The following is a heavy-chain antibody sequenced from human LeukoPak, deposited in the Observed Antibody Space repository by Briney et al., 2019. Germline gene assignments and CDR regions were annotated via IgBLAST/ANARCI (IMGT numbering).Heavy chain of an antibody. Sequence: PSETLSLTCTVSGGSISSSSYYWGWIRQPPGKGLEWIGSIYYSGSTYYNPSLKSRVTISVDTSKNQFSLKLSSVTAADTAVYCCASPDYDLHGDYWGQGTLVTVSS. CDR1: GGSISSSSYY. CDR2: IYYSGST. J-gene: IGHJ4*02. D-gene: IGHD3-3*01. V-gene: IGHV4-39*01. CDR3: ASPDYDLHGDY.